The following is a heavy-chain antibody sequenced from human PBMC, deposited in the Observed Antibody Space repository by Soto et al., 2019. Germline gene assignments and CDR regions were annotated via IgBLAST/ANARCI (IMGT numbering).Heavy chain of an antibody. CDR3: AKAAAYHGSASYFPFDD. D-gene: IGHD3-10*01. Sequence: EVQLLESGGGLVQPGGSLRLSCAASGFTFSSYAMSWVGQAPGKGLEWVSSISGSGANTYYVDSVKGRFTVSRDNSKNTLYLQMSSLRGEDTAVYKCAKAAAYHGSASYFPFDDWGLGTRVTVSS. CDR1: GFTFSSYA. J-gene: IGHJ4*02. V-gene: IGHV3-23*01. CDR2: ISGSGANT.